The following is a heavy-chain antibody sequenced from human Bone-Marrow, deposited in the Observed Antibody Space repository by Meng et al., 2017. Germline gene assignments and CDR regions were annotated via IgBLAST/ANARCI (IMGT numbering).Heavy chain of an antibody. Sequence: GESLKISCVASGFPFNDYAFHWVRQAPGKGLEWVSIISWDGGSSYYGDSVKGRFIMSRDNRKNSVYLQMNSLRTEDTALYYCAKASRSDYDADFDYWGQGTLVTVSS. CDR2: ISWDGGSS. J-gene: IGHJ4*02. D-gene: IGHD5-12*01. V-gene: IGHV3-43D*03. CDR3: AKASRSDYDADFDY. CDR1: GFPFNDYA.